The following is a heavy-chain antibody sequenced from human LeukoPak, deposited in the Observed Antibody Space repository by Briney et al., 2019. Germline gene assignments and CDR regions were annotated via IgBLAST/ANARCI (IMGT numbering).Heavy chain of an antibody. CDR2: ISYDGSNK. Sequence: GGSLRLSCAASGFTFSSYGMHWVRQAPGKGLEWVAVISYDGSNKYYADSVKGRFTISRDNSKNTLYLQMNSLRAEDTAVYYCAKDQARIAAAGPDWFDPWGQGTLITVSS. CDR3: AKDQARIAAAGPDWFDP. D-gene: IGHD6-13*01. V-gene: IGHV3-30*18. CDR1: GFTFSSYG. J-gene: IGHJ5*02.